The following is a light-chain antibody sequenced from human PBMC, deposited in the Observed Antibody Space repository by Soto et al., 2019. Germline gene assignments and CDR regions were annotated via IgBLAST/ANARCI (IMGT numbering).Light chain of an antibody. CDR3: QQYNNWPWT. J-gene: IGKJ1*01. CDR2: GAS. V-gene: IGKV3-15*01. CDR1: QSVSSD. Sequence: EIVLTHSPGTLSLSPGERATLSCRASQSVSSDLAWYQQKPGQAPRLLIYGASTRATGIPARFSGSGSGTEFTLTISSLQSEDFAVYYCQQYNNWPWTFGQGTKVDI.